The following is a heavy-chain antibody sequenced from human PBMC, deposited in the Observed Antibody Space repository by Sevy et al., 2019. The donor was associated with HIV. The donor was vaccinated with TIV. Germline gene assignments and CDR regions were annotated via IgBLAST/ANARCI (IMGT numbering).Heavy chain of an antibody. D-gene: IGHD6-19*01. CDR3: VKDGGSGSGPSAEYFHH. V-gene: IGHV3-9*01. Sequence: GGSLRLSCAVYGFSFDDYAMHWVRQVPGKGLEWVAGISWNSASIGYADSVKGRYTISRDNAKNSLYLQINSLIPEDTALYYCVKDGGSGSGPSAEYFHHWGQGTLVTVSS. CDR2: ISWNSASI. CDR1: GFSFDDYA. J-gene: IGHJ1*01.